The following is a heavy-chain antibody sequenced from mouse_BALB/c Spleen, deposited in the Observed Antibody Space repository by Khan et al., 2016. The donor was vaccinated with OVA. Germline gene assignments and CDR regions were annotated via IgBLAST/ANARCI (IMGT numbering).Heavy chain of an antibody. CDR1: GFSLTSYG. V-gene: IGHV2-2*02. J-gene: IGHJ3*01. Sequence: QIQLVQSGPGLVQPSQSLSITCTVSGFSLTSYGVHWVRQSPGKGLEWLGVIWSGGSTDCNAAFISRLSISKDNSKSQVFFKMNSLQAKDTAIYYCARNYDYDEGLAYWGQGTLVTVSA. CDR3: ARNYDYDEGLAY. D-gene: IGHD2-4*01. CDR2: IWSGGST.